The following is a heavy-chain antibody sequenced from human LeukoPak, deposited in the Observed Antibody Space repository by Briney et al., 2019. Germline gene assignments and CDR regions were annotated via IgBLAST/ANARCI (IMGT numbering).Heavy chain of an antibody. Sequence: GGSLRLSCAASGFTFSSYWMSWVRQAPGKGLEWVANIKQDGSEKYYVDSVKGRFTISRDNAKNSLYLQMNSLRAEDTAVYYCARDRHDYTHYFDYWGQGTLVTVSS. J-gene: IGHJ4*02. CDR2: IKQDGSEK. CDR3: ARDRHDYTHYFDY. D-gene: IGHD4-11*01. V-gene: IGHV3-7*01. CDR1: GFTFSSYW.